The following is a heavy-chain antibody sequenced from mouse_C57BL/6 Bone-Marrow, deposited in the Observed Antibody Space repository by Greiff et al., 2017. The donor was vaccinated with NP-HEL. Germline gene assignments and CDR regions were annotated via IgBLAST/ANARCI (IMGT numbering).Heavy chain of an antibody. V-gene: IGHV1-69*01. J-gene: IGHJ1*03. Sequence: QVQLKQPGAELVMPGASVKLSCKASGYTFTSYWMHWVKQRPGQGLEWIGEIDPSASYTNYNQKFKGKSTLTVDKSSSTAYMQRSILTSEDSAVYYCAKRGGDGYYVYFEVWGTGTTVTVSS. CDR1: GYTFTSYW. CDR3: AKRGGDGYYVYFEV. D-gene: IGHD2-3*01. CDR2: IDPSASYT.